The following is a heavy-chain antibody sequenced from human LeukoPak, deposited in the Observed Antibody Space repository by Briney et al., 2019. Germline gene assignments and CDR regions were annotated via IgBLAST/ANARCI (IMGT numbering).Heavy chain of an antibody. CDR1: GGSFSGDY. CDR3: ARESSIVGALGSDAFDI. D-gene: IGHD1-26*01. Sequence: SETLSLTCAVYGGSFSGDYWSWIRQPAGKGLEWIGRIYTSGSTNYNPSLKSRVTISVDTSKNQFSLKLSSVTAADTAVYYCARESSIVGALGSDAFDIWGQGTMVTVSS. V-gene: IGHV4-4*07. CDR2: IYTSGST. J-gene: IGHJ3*02.